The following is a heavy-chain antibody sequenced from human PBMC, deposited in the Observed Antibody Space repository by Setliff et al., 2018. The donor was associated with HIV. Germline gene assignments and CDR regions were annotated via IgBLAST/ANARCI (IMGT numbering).Heavy chain of an antibody. J-gene: IGHJ3*02. D-gene: IGHD3-10*01. CDR3: TRSPAMVRGVMSYDAFDI. CDR1: GYTFTSYD. CDR2: LNPNSGNS. Sequence: ASVKVSCKASGYTFTSYDINWVRQATGQGLEWMGWLNPNSGNSGSAQKFQCRVTMTRNSSISTAYMELSSLRFDDTAVYYCTRSPAMVRGVMSYDAFDIWGQGTKVTVSS. V-gene: IGHV1-8*01.